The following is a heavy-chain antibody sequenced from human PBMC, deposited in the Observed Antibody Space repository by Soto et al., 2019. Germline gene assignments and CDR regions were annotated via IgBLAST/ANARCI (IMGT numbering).Heavy chain of an antibody. CDR3: ARERGGHKPNWFDR. D-gene: IGHD2-15*01. Sequence: EVQVVETGGGLSQPGGSLRLSCAVSGFTVSSNYMSWVRQPPGKGPEWVSDIYSGVSTYYADSVKGRFTISRDNSKNTLVLQRNSLRAECKAVYFWARERGGHKPNWFDRWGQGTRVTVSS. CDR1: GFTVSSNY. J-gene: IGHJ5*02. V-gene: IGHV3-53*02. CDR2: IYSGVST.